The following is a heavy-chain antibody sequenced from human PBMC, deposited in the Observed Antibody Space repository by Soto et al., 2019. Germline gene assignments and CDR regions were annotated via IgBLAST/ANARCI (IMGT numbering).Heavy chain of an antibody. D-gene: IGHD2-2*01. J-gene: IGHJ6*02. CDR1: GFTFSSYG. CDR2: IWYDGSNK. V-gene: IGHV3-33*01. Sequence: QVQLVESGGGVVQPGRSLRLSCAASGFTFSSYGMHWVRQAPGKGLEWGAVIWYDGSNKYYADSVKGRFTISRDNSKNTLYLQMNSLRAEDTAVYYCAREDCISTSCYSYYYYGMDVWGQGTTVTVSS. CDR3: AREDCISTSCYSYYYYGMDV.